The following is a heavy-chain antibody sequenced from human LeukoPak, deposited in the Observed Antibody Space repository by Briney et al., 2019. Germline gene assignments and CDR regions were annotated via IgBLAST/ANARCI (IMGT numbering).Heavy chain of an antibody. CDR1: GGSISSSNW. CDR2: IYYSEST. D-gene: IGHD2-2*01. V-gene: IGHV4-4*02. J-gene: IGHJ1*01. Sequence: PSETLSLTCAVSGGSISSSNWWSWVRQPPGKGLEWIGEIYYSESTNYNPSFKSRVTISVDKSKNQFSLKLSSVTAADTAVYYCVLLSYVLYFQHWGQGTLVTVSS. CDR3: VLLSYVLYFQH.